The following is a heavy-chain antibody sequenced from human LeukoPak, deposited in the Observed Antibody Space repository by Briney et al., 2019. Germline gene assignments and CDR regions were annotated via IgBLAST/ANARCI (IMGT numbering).Heavy chain of an antibody. Sequence: SETLSLTCTVSGGSISSGGYYWSWIRQHPGKGLEWIGYIYYSGSTYYNPSLKSRVTISVDTSKNQLSLKLSSVTAADTAVYYCARHYRRTSSGWPPSDYWGQGTLVTVSS. CDR2: IYYSGST. V-gene: IGHV4-31*03. CDR3: ARHYRRTSSGWPPSDY. CDR1: GGSISSGGYY. J-gene: IGHJ4*02. D-gene: IGHD6-19*01.